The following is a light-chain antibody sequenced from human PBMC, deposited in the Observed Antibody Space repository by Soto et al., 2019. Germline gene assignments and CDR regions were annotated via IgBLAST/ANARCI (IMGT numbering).Light chain of an antibody. CDR2: GSS. CDR3: QSYDNTLSASV. V-gene: IGLV1-40*01. J-gene: IGLJ2*01. CDR1: SSNIGAGHV. Sequence: QSVLTQPPSVSGAPGQRCTISCTGSSSNIGAGHVVHWYQQFPGRAPNLLVYGSSNRPSGVPDRFSGSKSGTSASLAITGLQAEDEADYYCQSYDNTLSASVFGGGTKLTVL.